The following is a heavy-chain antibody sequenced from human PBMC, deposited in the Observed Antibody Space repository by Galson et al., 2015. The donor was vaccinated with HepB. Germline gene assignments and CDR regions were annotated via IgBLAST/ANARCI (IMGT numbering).Heavy chain of an antibody. J-gene: IGHJ4*02. CDR2: IIPILGIA. V-gene: IGHV1-69*02. CDR1: GGTFSSYT. CDR3: ARGEEVRYYDILTGYYGPFDY. Sequence: SVKVSCKASGGTFSSYTISWVRQAPGQGLEWMGRIIPILGIANYAQKFQGRVTITADKSTSTAYMELSSLRSEDTAVYYCARGEEVRYYDILTGYYGPFDYWGQGTLVTVSS. D-gene: IGHD3-9*01.